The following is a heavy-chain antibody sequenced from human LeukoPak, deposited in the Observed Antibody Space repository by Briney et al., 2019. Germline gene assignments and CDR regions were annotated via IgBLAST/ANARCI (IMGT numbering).Heavy chain of an antibody. CDR1: GGTFSSYA. D-gene: IGHD1-14*01. J-gene: IGHJ6*03. CDR2: IIPIFGTA. V-gene: IGHV1-69*06. CDR3: ARDTLTGGYYYYYMDV. Sequence: ASVKVSCKASGGTFSSYAISWVRQAPGQGLEWMGGIIPIFGTANYAQKFQGRVTITADKSTSTAYMELSSLRSEDTAVYYCARDTLTGGYYYYYMDVWGKGTTVTVSS.